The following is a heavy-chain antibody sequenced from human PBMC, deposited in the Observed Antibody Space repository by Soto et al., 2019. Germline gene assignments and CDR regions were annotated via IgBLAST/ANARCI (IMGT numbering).Heavy chain of an antibody. V-gene: IGHV1-69*13. CDR2: IIPIFGTA. D-gene: IGHD3-10*01. Sequence: ASVKVSCKASGGTFSSYAISWVRQAPGQGLEWMGGIIPIFGTANYAQKFQGRVTITADESTSTAYMELSSLRSEDTAVYYCARDLETGYGEFAGAFDIWGQGTMVTVSS. J-gene: IGHJ3*02. CDR3: ARDLETGYGEFAGAFDI. CDR1: GGTFSSYA.